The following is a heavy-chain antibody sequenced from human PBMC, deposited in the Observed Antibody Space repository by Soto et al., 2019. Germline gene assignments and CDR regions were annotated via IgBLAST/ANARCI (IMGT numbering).Heavy chain of an antibody. J-gene: IGHJ6*02. V-gene: IGHV3-73*01. Sequence: GGSLRLSCAASGFTFSGSAMHWVRQASGKGLEWVGRIRSKANSYATAYAASVKGRFTISRDDSKNTAYLQMNSLKTEDTAVYYCTVPPFWSGYPMRFYGMDVWGQGTTVTVSS. CDR1: GFTFSGSA. D-gene: IGHD3-3*01. CDR2: IRSKANSYAT. CDR3: TVPPFWSGYPMRFYGMDV.